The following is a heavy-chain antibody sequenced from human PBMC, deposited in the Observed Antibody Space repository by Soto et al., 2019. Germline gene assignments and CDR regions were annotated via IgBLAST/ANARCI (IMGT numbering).Heavy chain of an antibody. CDR3: ARSIVVVTALDY. CDR1: GYTFTSYA. V-gene: IGHV1-3*01. D-gene: IGHD2-21*02. J-gene: IGHJ4*02. CDR2: INAGNGNT. Sequence: QVQLVQSGAEVKKPGASVKVSCKASGYTFTSYAMPWVRQAPGQRLEWMGWINAGNGNTKYSQKFQGRVTITRDTSASTAYMELSSPRSEDTAVYYCARSIVVVTALDYWGQGTLVTVSS.